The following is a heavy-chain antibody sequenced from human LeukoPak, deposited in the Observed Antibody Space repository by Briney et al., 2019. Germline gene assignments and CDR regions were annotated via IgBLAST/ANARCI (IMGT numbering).Heavy chain of an antibody. J-gene: IGHJ6*03. Sequence: GASVKVSCKASGYTFTSYYMHWVRQAPGQGLERMGIINPSGGSTSYAQKFQGRVTMTRDMSTSTVYMELSSLRSEDTAVYYCARDRIVVVPAAILDYYYYYYMDVWGKGTTVTVSS. CDR3: ARDRIVVVPAAILDYYYYYYMDV. V-gene: IGHV1-46*01. CDR2: INPSGGST. CDR1: GYTFTSYY. D-gene: IGHD2-2*02.